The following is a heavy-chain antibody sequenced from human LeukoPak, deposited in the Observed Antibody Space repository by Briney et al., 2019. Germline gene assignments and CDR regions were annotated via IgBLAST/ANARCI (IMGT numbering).Heavy chain of an antibody. CDR2: ISGSSDAT. V-gene: IGHV3-23*01. D-gene: IGHD2-2*01. CDR1: GFTFSSYA. CDR3: AKGPAIIVVPAPMDS. Sequence: GGSLRLSCAASGFTFSSYAMSWVRQAPGKGLEWVSSISGSSDATYSADSVKGRFTISRDNSKNTLYLQMNSLRAEDTAVYYCAKGPAIIVVPAPMDSWGQGTLVTVSS. J-gene: IGHJ4*02.